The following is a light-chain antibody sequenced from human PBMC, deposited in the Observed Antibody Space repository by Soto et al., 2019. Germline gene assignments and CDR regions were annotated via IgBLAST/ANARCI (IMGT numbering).Light chain of an antibody. J-gene: IGKJ2*01. V-gene: IGKV3-20*01. Sequence: EIVLTQSPGTLSLSPGEGATSPCRAGRLISSFNLAWYQQKPGQAPRLLIFAASRRATGIPERFSGSGSGTDFALTISGLEPEDFAVYYCQQYGGSPPYTFGQGTKLEIK. CDR3: QQYGGSPPYT. CDR2: AAS. CDR1: RLISSFN.